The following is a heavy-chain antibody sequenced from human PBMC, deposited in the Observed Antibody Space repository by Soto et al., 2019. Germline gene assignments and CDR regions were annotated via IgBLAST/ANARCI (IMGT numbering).Heavy chain of an antibody. J-gene: IGHJ5*01. Sequence: SETLSLTCTVSGASISSYYWSWIRQPAGKGLEWIGRFYTSGSTNYSPSLKSRVTMSVDTSKNQFFLKLNSVTAADTAVYYCAREMMAATGRFDSWCQGTLVTVSS. D-gene: IGHD1-26*01. V-gene: IGHV4-4*07. CDR1: GASISSYY. CDR2: FYTSGST. CDR3: AREMMAATGRFDS.